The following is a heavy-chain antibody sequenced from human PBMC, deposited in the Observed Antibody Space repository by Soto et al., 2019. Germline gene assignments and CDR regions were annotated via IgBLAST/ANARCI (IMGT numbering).Heavy chain of an antibody. D-gene: IGHD3-9*01. Sequence: SETLSLTCAVSGYSISSSNWWGWIRQPPGKGLEWIGYIYYSGTTYYNPSLKSRVTMSVDTSKNQLSLKLSSVTAADTAVYYCAREEAYDILTGYYKGLWFDPWGQGTLVTVSS. CDR1: GYSISSSNW. J-gene: IGHJ5*02. V-gene: IGHV4-28*03. CDR3: AREEAYDILTGYYKGLWFDP. CDR2: IYYSGTT.